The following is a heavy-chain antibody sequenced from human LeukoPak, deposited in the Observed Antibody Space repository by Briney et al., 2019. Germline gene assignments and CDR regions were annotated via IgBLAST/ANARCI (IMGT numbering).Heavy chain of an antibody. CDR1: GYTFTAYY. V-gene: IGHV1-2*02. Sequence: GASVKVSCKTSGYTFTAYYMHWVRQAPGQGLEWMGWINPNSGDTYYALKFQGRVTMTRDTSISTAYMELSRLRSDDTAVYYCARAGARGVLRFLEWLSFDYWGQGTLVTVSS. J-gene: IGHJ4*02. CDR3: ARAGARGVLRFLEWLSFDY. CDR2: INPNSGDT. D-gene: IGHD3-3*01.